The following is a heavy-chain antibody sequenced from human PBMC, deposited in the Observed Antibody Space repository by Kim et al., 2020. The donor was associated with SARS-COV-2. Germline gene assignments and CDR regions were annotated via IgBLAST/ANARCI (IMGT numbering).Heavy chain of an antibody. Sequence: GGSLRLSCAASGFTFSSYAMHWVRQAPGKGLEWVALLSFDGSNKYYADSVKGRFTISRDNSKNTLYLQMNSLRAEDTAVYYCARADGSRMDVWGQGTTVTVSS. D-gene: IGHD3-10*01. CDR3: ARADGSRMDV. J-gene: IGHJ6*02. CDR2: LSFDGSNK. CDR1: GFTFSSYA. V-gene: IGHV3-30*04.